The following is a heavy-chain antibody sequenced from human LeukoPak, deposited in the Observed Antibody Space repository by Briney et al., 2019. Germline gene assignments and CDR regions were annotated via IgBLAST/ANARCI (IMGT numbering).Heavy chain of an antibody. CDR2: INPNSGGT. J-gene: IGHJ6*03. D-gene: IGHD2-2*01. CDR1: GYTFTGYY. Sequence: ASVKVSCKASGYTFTGYYMHWVRQAPGQGLEWMGWINPNSGGTNYAQKFQGRVTMTRDTSISTAYMEVSRLRSDDTAVYYCARVFYAKDIVVVPAYYNYYLDVWGKGTTVTVSS. V-gene: IGHV1-2*02. CDR3: ARVFYAKDIVVVPAYYNYYLDV.